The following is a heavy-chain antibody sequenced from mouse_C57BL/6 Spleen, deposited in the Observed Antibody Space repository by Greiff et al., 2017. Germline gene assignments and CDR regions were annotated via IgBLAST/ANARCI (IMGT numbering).Heavy chain of an antibody. J-gene: IGHJ1*03. Sequence: VQLQQPGAELVRPGSSVKLSCKASGYTFTSSWMHWVKPRPIQGLEWIGNIDPSDSEPHYNQKFKDKATLTVDKSSSTAYMQLSSLTSEDSAVYYCARSDGSSFHWYFDVWGTGTTVTVSS. CDR3: ARSDGSSFHWYFDV. D-gene: IGHD1-1*01. CDR2: IDPSDSEP. CDR1: GYTFTSSW. V-gene: IGHV1-52*01.